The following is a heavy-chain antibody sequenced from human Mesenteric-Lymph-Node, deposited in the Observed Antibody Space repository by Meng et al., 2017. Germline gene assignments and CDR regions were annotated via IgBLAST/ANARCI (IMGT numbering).Heavy chain of an antibody. CDR1: GGSISSSNW. CDR3: ASFPPPGKQWLVTDY. Sequence: QGQLQASGPGRVKPSGTLSLTCAVSGGSISSSNWWSWVRQPPGKGLEWIGEIYHSGSTNYNPSLKSRVTIPVDKSKNQFSLKLSSVTAADTAVYYCASFPPPGKQWLVTDYWGQGTLVTVSS. D-gene: IGHD6-19*01. CDR2: IYHSGST. V-gene: IGHV4-4*02. J-gene: IGHJ4*02.